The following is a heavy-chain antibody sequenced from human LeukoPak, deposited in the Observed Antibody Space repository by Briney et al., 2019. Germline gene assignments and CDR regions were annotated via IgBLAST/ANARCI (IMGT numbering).Heavy chain of an antibody. J-gene: IGHJ4*02. CDR1: GFIFSDYG. V-gene: IGHV3-30*03. D-gene: IGHD3-16*01. CDR3: ARDKDGWGIHDF. Sequence: PGGSLRLSCAASGFIFSDYGLHWVRQAPGKGLEWVALISYDGSQKNFADSVKGRFTTSRDNSKFTMYLEMNSLRAEDTAVYFCARDKDGWGIHDFWGQGTLVTVSS. CDR2: ISYDGSQK.